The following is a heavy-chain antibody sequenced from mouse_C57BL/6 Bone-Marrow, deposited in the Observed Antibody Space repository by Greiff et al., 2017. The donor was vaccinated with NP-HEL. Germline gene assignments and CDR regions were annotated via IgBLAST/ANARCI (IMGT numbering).Heavy chain of an antibody. CDR2: IYPGDGDT. J-gene: IGHJ2*01. CDR1: GYAFSSSW. D-gene: IGHD3-2*02. CDR3: ARIQLRLRGYFDY. Sequence: QVQLKESGPELVKPGASVKISCKASGYAFSSSWMNWVKQRPGKGLEWIGRIYPGDGDTNYNGKFKGKATLTADKSSSTAYMQLSSLTSEDSAVYFCARIQLRLRGYFDYWGQGTTLTVSS. V-gene: IGHV1-82*01.